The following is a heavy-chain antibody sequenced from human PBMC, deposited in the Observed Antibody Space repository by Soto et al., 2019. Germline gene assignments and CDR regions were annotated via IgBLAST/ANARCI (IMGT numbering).Heavy chain of an antibody. V-gene: IGHV1-69*08. CDR1: GGTFSHST. J-gene: IGHJ4*02. CDR2: IIPMFGAT. D-gene: IGHD5-12*01. Sequence: ASVKVSCKASGGTFSHSTVAWVRQAPGHRPEWMGMIIPMFGATNSAQKFRDRVTFSADTYTNTAYMELSSLRSEDTAVYYCATPSGLLGQYSALPDNWGQGTLVTVSS. CDR3: ATPSGLLGQYSALPDN.